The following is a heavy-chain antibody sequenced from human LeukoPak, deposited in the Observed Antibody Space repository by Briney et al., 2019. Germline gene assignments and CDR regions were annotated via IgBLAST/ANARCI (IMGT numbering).Heavy chain of an antibody. Sequence: GGSLRLSCAASGFTFSSYRMHCVRHAPGKGLECGAGILYDGSNKYYADSVKGRFTISRDNSKNTLYLQMNSLRAEDTAVYYCAKDREEWFGTSYMDVWGKGTTVTVSS. CDR1: GFTFSSYR. CDR2: ILYDGSNK. CDR3: AKDREEWFGTSYMDV. D-gene: IGHD3-10*01. J-gene: IGHJ6*03. V-gene: IGHV3-33*06.